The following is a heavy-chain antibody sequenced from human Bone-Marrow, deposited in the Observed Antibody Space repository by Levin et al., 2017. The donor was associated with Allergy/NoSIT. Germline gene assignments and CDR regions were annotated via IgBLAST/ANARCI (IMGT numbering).Heavy chain of an antibody. Sequence: GGSLRLSCAASGFTFSSYTMNWVRQAPGEGLEWISSISPTSRHTFHADSVKGRFSISRDAATSSVFLQMSSLRGEDTAVYYCVKDGAGEGGVGGAWGQGTLVTVSS. D-gene: IGHD3-10*01. V-gene: IGHV3-21*01. J-gene: IGHJ5*02. CDR1: GFTFSSYT. CDR2: ISPTSRHT. CDR3: VKDGAGEGGVGGA.